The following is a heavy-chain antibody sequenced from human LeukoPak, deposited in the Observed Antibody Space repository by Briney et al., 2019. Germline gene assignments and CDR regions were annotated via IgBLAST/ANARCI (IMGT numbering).Heavy chain of an antibody. D-gene: IGHD3-22*01. V-gene: IGHV3-15*01. CDR1: GFTFSNAW. CDR2: IKSKTDGGTT. CDR3: ARLLGTYYYDSSGYFADY. J-gene: IGHJ4*02. Sequence: GGSLRLSCAASGFTFSNAWMSWVRQAPGKGLEWVGRIKSKTDGGTTDYAAPVKGRFTISRDDSKNTLYLQMNSLKTEDTAVYYCARLLGTYYYDSSGYFADYWGQGTLVTVSS.